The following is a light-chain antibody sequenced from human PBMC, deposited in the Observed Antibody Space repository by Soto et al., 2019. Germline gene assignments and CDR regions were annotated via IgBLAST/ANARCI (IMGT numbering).Light chain of an antibody. CDR3: QQYNSYSPT. CDR2: KAS. CDR1: QSISVW. V-gene: IGKV1-5*03. Sequence: DIQMTQSPSTLSASVGHRFTISCRASQSISVWLAWYQQKAGKAPNILIYKASRLESGVPSRFSGSVYETEFNLTISGLQPGDSATYYCQQYNSYSPTFGQGTKVDIK. J-gene: IGKJ1*01.